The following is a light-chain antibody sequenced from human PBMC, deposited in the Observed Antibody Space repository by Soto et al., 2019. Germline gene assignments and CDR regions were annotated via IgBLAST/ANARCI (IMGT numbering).Light chain of an antibody. J-gene: IGLJ1*01. CDR3: SSYTSSSTYV. CDR2: DVS. V-gene: IGLV2-14*01. CDR1: SSDIGAYKY. Sequence: QSALTQPASVSGSPGQSITVSCTGSSSDIGAYKYVSWYQQRPGKAPKLMIYDVSNRPSGVSSRFGGSKSGNTASLTISGLQAEDEAGYYCSSYTSSSTYVFGTGTKLTVL.